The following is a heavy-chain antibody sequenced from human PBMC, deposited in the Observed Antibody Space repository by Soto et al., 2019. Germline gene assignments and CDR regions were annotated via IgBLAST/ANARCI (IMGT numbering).Heavy chain of an antibody. CDR1: GFTFGDYA. Sequence: PGGSLRLSCTASGFTFGDYAMSWVRQAPGKGLEWVGFIRSKAYGGTTEYAASVKGRFTISRDDSKSIAYLQMNSLKTEDTAVYYCTTYDYRYYYGMDVWGQGTPVTVYS. CDR2: IRSKAYGGTT. CDR3: TTYDYRYYYGMDV. D-gene: IGHD4-4*01. V-gene: IGHV3-49*04. J-gene: IGHJ6*02.